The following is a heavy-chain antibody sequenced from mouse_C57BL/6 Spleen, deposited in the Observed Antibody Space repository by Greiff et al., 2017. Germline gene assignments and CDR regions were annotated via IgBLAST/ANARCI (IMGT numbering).Heavy chain of an antibody. Sequence: VQLQESGPGLVAPSQSLSITCTVSGFSLTSYGVHWVRQPPGKGLEWLVVIWSDGSTTYNSALKSRLSISKDHSNSQVFLIMNSLQTDDTAMYYWARELPGRRYAMDYWGQGTSVTVSS. CDR2: IWSDGST. V-gene: IGHV2-6*02. J-gene: IGHJ4*01. CDR1: GFSLTSYG. CDR3: ARELPGRRYAMDY. D-gene: IGHD4-1*01.